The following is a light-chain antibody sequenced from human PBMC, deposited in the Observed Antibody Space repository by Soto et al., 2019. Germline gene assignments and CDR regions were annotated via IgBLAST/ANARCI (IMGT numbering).Light chain of an antibody. J-gene: IGKJ1*01. CDR1: QGVSTN. V-gene: IGKV3-15*01. Sequence: EILMTQSPATLSVSPGDRATLSGRASQGVSTNWDWYQQRPGQAPRLLIYGESTRATSIPVRFSGSGSGTEFKITIRSLQSDDFAVYYCQQYTNRPPWTFGQGTKVDLK. CDR2: GES. CDR3: QQYTNRPPWT.